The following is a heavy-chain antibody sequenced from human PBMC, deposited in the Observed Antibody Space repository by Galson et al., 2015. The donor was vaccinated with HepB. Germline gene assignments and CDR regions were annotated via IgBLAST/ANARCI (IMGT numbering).Heavy chain of an antibody. J-gene: IGHJ4*02. CDR2: ISGNDDST. CDR3: AKGVVIRASSYFDF. D-gene: IGHD4-23*01. V-gene: IGHV3-23*01. Sequence: SLRLSCAASGFTFSSYAMSWVRQAPGKGLEWISTISGNDDSTYYADSVKGRFTISRDNSKNTLYLQMHSLRAEDTALYYCAKGVVIRASSYFDFWGQGTLVTVSS. CDR1: GFTFSSYA.